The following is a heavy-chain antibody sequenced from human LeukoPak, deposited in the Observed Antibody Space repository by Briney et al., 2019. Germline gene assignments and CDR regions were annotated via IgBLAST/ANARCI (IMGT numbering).Heavy chain of an antibody. CDR1: GYTFTGYY. CDR3: ARDLVGGIWSAGF. D-gene: IGHD3-3*01. CDR2: ITPNSGDT. Sequence: ASVKVSCKASGYTFTGYYMHWVRQAPGQGLEWMGRITPNSGDTIYAQKFQGRATMTGDTSISAAYMELSSLTSDDTAIYYCARDLVGGIWSAGFWGQGTLVTVSS. J-gene: IGHJ4*02. V-gene: IGHV1-2*06.